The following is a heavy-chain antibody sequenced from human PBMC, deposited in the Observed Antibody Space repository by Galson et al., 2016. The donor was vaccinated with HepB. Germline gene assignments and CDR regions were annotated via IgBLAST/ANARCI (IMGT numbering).Heavy chain of an antibody. CDR1: GFLYRNYA. CDR2: ISGSGQTT. J-gene: IGHJ4*02. V-gene: IGHV3-23*01. Sequence: SLRLSCAASGFLYRNYAMSWVRQAPGKGLEWIPVISGSGQTTFYAESVKGRISVSRDNSQNTLDLQMNSLRAEDTAVYYCVKVFDYLNGWIDQWGQGTLVTVSS. D-gene: IGHD5-12*01. CDR3: VKVFDYLNGWIDQ.